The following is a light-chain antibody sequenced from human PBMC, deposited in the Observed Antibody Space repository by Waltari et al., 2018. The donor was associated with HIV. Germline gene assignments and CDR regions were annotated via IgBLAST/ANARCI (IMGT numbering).Light chain of an antibody. Sequence: QSALTQPASVSGSPGQSITISCTGTSSDVGVYNYVSWYQQHPGKAPKRMIYEVSNRPSGVSNRFSGSKSGNTASLTISGLQAEDEADYYCSSYTTRNTRVFGGGTTLTVL. V-gene: IGLV2-14*01. CDR3: SSYTTRNTRV. J-gene: IGLJ3*02. CDR2: EVS. CDR1: SSDVGVYNY.